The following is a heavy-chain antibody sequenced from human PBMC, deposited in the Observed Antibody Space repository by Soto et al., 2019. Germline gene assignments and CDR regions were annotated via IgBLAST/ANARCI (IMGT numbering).Heavy chain of an antibody. CDR3: AHRLVGATFDY. D-gene: IGHD1-26*01. CDR2: IYWNDDK. J-gene: IGHJ4*02. Sequence: QITLKESGPTLVQPTQPLTLTCTFSGFSLSTSGVGVGWIRQPPGKALEWLALIYWNDDKRYSPSLKSRLTIAKDNSKNQVVRTMTNMDPVDTATYYCAHRLVGATFDYWGQGTLVTVSS. V-gene: IGHV2-5*01. CDR1: GFSLSTSGVG.